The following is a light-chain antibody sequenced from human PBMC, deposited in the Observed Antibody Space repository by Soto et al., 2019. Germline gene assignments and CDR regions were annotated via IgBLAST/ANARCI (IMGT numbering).Light chain of an antibody. CDR1: XXXIESNT. Sequence: QSVLTQPPSASGTPGQRVTISXXXXXXXIESNTVNWYQQLPGTAPKLLIFNNNQWPSGVPDRFSGSKSGTSASLAISGLQSGDEADYYCAAWDDSLNGWVFGGGTKLTVL. V-gene: IGLV1-44*01. J-gene: IGLJ3*02. CDR3: AAWDDSLNGWV. CDR2: NNN.